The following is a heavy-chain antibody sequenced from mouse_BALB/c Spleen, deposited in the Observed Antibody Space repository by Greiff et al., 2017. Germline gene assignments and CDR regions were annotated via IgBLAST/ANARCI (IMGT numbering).Heavy chain of an antibody. Sequence: QVQLKESGPELVKPGASVKMSCKASGYTFTSYYIHWVKQRPGQGLEWIGWIYPGDGSTKYNEKFKGKTTLTADKSSSTAYMLLSSLTSEDSAIYFCARDYRYDAWFAYWGQGTLVTVSA. J-gene: IGHJ3*01. CDR1: GYTFTSYY. CDR2: IYPGDGST. D-gene: IGHD2-14*01. V-gene: IGHV1S56*01. CDR3: ARDYRYDAWFAY.